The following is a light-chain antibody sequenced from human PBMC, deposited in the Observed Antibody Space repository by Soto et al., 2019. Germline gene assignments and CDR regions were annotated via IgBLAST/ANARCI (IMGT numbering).Light chain of an antibody. J-gene: IGKJ4*01. CDR3: QQYAVAPLT. CDR1: QSVSSSY. V-gene: IGKV3-20*01. Sequence: EIVLTQSPATLSLSPGERATLSCRASQSVSSSYLVWYQQKHGQAPRLLMYGTSSRAPGISDRFSGSGSGTDFSLTISRLEPQDFAVYYCQQYAVAPLTFGGGTKVEIK. CDR2: GTS.